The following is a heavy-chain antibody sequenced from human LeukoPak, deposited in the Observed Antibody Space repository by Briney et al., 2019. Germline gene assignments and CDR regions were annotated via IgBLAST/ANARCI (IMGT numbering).Heavy chain of an antibody. CDR1: GYSISSGYY. J-gene: IGHJ3*02. D-gene: IGHD3-9*01. V-gene: IGHV4-38-2*02. Sequence: SETLSLTCTVSGYSISSGYYWGWIRQPPGKGLEWIGSIYHSGCTYYNPSLKSRVTISVDTSKNQFSLKLSSVTAADTAVYYCARDYDILTGYDAFDIWGQGTMVTVSS. CDR3: ARDYDILTGYDAFDI. CDR2: IYHSGCT.